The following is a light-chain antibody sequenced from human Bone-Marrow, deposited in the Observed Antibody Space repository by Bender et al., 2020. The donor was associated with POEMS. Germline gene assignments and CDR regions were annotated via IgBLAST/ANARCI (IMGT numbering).Light chain of an antibody. CDR1: SLRTYH. CDR2: GQT. Sequence: SSELTQDPAVSVALGQTVRITCQGDSLRTYHASWYQQKPGQAPVLVIYGQTNRPSGIPDRFSGSRSGNTASLTITGAQAEDEADYHCSSRDRNGNHVKFGGGTKLTVL. J-gene: IGLJ2*01. CDR3: SSRDRNGNHVK. V-gene: IGLV3-19*01.